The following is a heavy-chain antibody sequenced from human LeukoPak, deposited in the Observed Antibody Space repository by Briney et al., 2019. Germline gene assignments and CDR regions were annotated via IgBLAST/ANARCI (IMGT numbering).Heavy chain of an antibody. CDR2: ISASGGNT. Sequence: GGSLRLSCAASGFTFSSYAMTWVRQAPGKGLDWVSVISASGGNTYYADSVKGRFTISRDTSKNTLYLQMNSLRAEDTALYYCAKDDYCSVWGQGTLVTVSS. J-gene: IGHJ4*02. V-gene: IGHV3-23*01. CDR1: GFTFSSYA. CDR3: AKDDYCSV. D-gene: IGHD2-15*01.